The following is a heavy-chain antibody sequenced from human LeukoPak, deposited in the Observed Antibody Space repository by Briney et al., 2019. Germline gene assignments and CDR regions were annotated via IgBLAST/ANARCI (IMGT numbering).Heavy chain of an antibody. CDR2: VNQDGTLK. V-gene: IGHV3-7*01. D-gene: IGHD3-10*01. CDR1: GFTFTTYW. Sequence: PGGSLRLSCAASGFTFTTYWMTWVRQAPGKGLEWVANVNQDGTLKNYVDSLRDRFTISRDNAKDSLYLQMNKLRAEDTAVCYCVRNSYYRFDFWGQGTLVAVSS. CDR3: VRNSYYRFDF. J-gene: IGHJ4*02.